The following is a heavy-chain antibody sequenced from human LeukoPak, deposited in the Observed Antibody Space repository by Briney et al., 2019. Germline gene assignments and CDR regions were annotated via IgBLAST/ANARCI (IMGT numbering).Heavy chain of an antibody. CDR1: GFTFSSFA. CDR3: AKVRNCERSVYYWNDAFDM. D-gene: IGHD3-22*01. Sequence: GGSLRLSCAASGFTFSSFAMTWVRQAPGKALEWVSIMSGSGDSTYLADSVKGRFTISRNNSKNTLYLQMDTLRAEYTAGYYCAKVRNCERSVYYWNDAFDMWGQGTMVTVS. CDR2: MSGSGDST. J-gene: IGHJ3*02. V-gene: IGHV3-23*01.